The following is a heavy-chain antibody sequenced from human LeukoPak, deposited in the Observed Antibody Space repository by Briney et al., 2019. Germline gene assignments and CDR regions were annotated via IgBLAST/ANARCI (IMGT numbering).Heavy chain of an antibody. V-gene: IGHV3-48*04. D-gene: IGHD5-18*01. Sequence: GGSLRLSCAASGFRFSSYSLNWVRQAPGKGLEWVSYISSSGSTIYYADSVKGRFTISRDNAKNSLYLQMNSLRAEDTAVYYCARDIRWIQLWPPNYYYYYMDVWGKGTTVTISS. CDR2: ISSSGSTI. CDR3: ARDIRWIQLWPPNYYYYYMDV. CDR1: GFRFSSYS. J-gene: IGHJ6*03.